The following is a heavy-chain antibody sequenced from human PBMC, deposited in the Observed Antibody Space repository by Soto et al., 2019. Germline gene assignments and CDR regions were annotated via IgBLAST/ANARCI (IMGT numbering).Heavy chain of an antibody. CDR2: INAGNGNT. V-gene: IGHV1-3*01. CDR1: GYTFTSYA. CDR3: ARDRVSSGSYYWGIDY. D-gene: IGHD1-26*01. Sequence: ASVKVSCKASGYTFTSYAMHWVRQAPGQRLEWMGWINAGNGNTKYSQKFQGRVTITRDTSASTAYMELSSLRSEDTAVYYCARDRVSSGSYYWGIDYWGQGTLVTVSS. J-gene: IGHJ4*02.